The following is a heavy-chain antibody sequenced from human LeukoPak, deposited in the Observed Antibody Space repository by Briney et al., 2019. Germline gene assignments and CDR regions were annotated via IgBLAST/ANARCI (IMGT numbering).Heavy chain of an antibody. CDR1: GGSISSYY. CDR3: ARGGPSPFFDY. D-gene: IGHD2-2*01. J-gene: IGHJ4*02. V-gene: IGHV4-59*12. CDR2: IYYSGST. Sequence: SETLSLTCTVSGGSISSYYWSWIRQPPGKGLEWIGYIYYSGSTNYNPSLKSRVTISVDTSKNQFSLKLSSVTAADTAVYYCARGGPSPFFDYWGQGTLVTVSS.